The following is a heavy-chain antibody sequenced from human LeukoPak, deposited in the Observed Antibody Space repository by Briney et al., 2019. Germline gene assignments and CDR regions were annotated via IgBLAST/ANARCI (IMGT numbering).Heavy chain of an antibody. D-gene: IGHD4-23*01. CDR2: IRGSDGST. CDR3: AKYVYGDYGGLDY. CDR1: GFPSSTYA. J-gene: IGHJ4*02. Sequence: GGALRLCCAASGFPSSTYAMSWVRQAAGKGLEWVSSIRGSDGSTYYADSVKGRFAISRDNSKNTLYLQMNSLRAEDTAVYYCAKYVYGDYGGLDYWGQGTLVTVSS. V-gene: IGHV3-23*01.